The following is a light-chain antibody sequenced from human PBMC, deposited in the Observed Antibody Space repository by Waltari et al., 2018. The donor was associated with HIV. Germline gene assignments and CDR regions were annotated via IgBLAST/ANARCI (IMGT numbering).Light chain of an antibody. J-gene: IGLJ2*01. CDR3: ASYTHSTTLVL. Sequence: QSALTQPASVSGSPGQSIPLSCIARSRDYVSWYQQHAGKVPKLLIYDGINRPSGVSDRFSGSMSGNTASLTISALQVEDEAEYYCASYTHSTTLVLFGGGTKLTVL. V-gene: IGLV2-14*03. CDR1: SRDY. CDR2: DGI.